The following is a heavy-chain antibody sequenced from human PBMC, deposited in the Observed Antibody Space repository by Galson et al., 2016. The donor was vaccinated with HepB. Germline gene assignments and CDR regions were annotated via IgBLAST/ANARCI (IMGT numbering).Heavy chain of an antibody. Sequence: SLRLSCAASGFSFSRYGMHWVRQAPGKGLEWVAVISYDGNNKNYADSVKGRFTISRDSSNNTLFLRMNSLRTEDTAVYYCAKERDVIAADPSLNSWGQGAPVTVSS. CDR3: AKERDVIAADPSLNS. D-gene: IGHD2-15*01. V-gene: IGHV3-30*18. CDR1: GFSFSRYG. J-gene: IGHJ4*02. CDR2: ISYDGNNK.